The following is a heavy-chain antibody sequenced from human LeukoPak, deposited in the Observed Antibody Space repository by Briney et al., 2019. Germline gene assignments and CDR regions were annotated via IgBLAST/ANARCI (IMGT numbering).Heavy chain of an antibody. D-gene: IGHD6-13*01. Sequence: SETLSLTCTVSGVSITNYYWSWIRQPAGKGLEWIGRISTSGNTNYNPSLKSRVTMSVETSKNQFSLNLTSVTAADTAVYYCARELAAVGHYYYGMDVWGQGTAVTVSS. V-gene: IGHV4-4*07. J-gene: IGHJ6*02. CDR1: GVSITNYY. CDR2: ISTSGNT. CDR3: ARELAAVGHYYYGMDV.